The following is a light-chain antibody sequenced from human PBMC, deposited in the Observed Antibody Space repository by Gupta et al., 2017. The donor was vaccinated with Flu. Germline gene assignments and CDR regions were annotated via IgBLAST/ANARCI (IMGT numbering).Light chain of an antibody. CDR3: SSYTSSSTRV. J-gene: IGLJ3*02. CDR1: SSDVGGYNY. Sequence: QSALTQPASVSGSPGQSITLSCTGTSSDVGGYNYVSWYQQHPGKAPKLMIYEVSNRPSGVSNRFSGSKSGNTASLTISGLQTKDEADYYCSSYTSSSTRVFGGGTKLTVL. CDR2: EVS. V-gene: IGLV2-14*01.